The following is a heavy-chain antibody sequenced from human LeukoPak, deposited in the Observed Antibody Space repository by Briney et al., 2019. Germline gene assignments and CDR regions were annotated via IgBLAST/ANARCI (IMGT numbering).Heavy chain of an antibody. V-gene: IGHV3-21*01. CDR3: ARVMGATNAFDI. CDR2: ISSSSSYI. CDR1: GFTFSSYS. Sequence: PGRSLRLSCAASGFTFSSYSMNWVRQAPGKGLEWVSSISSSSSYIYYADSVKGRFTISRDNAKNSLYLQMNSLRAEDTAVYYCARVMGATNAFDIWGQGTMVTVSS. J-gene: IGHJ3*02. D-gene: IGHD1-26*01.